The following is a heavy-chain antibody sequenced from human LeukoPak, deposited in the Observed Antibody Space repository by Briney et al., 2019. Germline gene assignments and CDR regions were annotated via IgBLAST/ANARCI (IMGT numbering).Heavy chain of an antibody. D-gene: IGHD3-16*01. CDR1: GGSISSYY. CDR3: AREDYVWGSYCFDY. J-gene: IGHJ4*02. V-gene: IGHV4-4*07. CDR2: IYTSGST. Sequence: PSETLSLTCTVSGGSISSYYWSWIRQPAGKGLEWIGRIYTSGSTNYNPSLKSRVTISVDKSNNQFSLRLSSVTAADTAVYYCAREDYVWGSYCFDYWGQGTLVTVSS.